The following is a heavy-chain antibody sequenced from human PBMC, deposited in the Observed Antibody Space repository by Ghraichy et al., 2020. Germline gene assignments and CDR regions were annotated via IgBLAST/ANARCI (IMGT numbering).Heavy chain of an antibody. CDR2: IYYSGST. V-gene: IGHV4-39*01. CDR3: ATNTSGRWFDP. CDR1: GDPISSTNYY. D-gene: IGHD6-19*01. Sequence: SQTLSLTCTVSGDPISSTNYYWGWIRQPPGKGLEWIGSIYYSGSTHYNPSLKSRVIVSIDTSKNQFSLKLSPISAADTGVYYCATNTSGRWFDPWGQGTLVTVSS. J-gene: IGHJ5*02.